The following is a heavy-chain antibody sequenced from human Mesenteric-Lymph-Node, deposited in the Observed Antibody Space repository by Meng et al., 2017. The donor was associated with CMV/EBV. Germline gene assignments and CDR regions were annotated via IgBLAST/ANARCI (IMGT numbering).Heavy chain of an antibody. CDR3: VWGSTLHGDY. CDR2: INSGGST. J-gene: IGHJ4*02. CDR1: GFTVSGNY. D-gene: IGHD7-27*01. Sequence: GESLKISCAASGFTVSGNYMTWVRQAPGKGLECVSVINSGGSTYYADSVEGRFTISGDNSKSSFYLQMNSLRAEDTAVYYCVWGSTLHGDYWGQGTPVTVSS. V-gene: IGHV3-53*01.